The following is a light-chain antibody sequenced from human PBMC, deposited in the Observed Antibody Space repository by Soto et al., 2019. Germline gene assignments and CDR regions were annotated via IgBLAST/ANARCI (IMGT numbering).Light chain of an antibody. CDR1: QSVSSN. J-gene: IGKJ5*01. CDR3: QQYNNWPIT. Sequence: EIVMTQSPAILSVSPGERATLSCRASQSVSSNLAWYQQKPGQAPRLLIYGASTRATGIPARFSGSGSGTEFTLTINSLQSEDFAVYYCQQYNNWPITFGQGTRLEI. V-gene: IGKV3-15*01. CDR2: GAS.